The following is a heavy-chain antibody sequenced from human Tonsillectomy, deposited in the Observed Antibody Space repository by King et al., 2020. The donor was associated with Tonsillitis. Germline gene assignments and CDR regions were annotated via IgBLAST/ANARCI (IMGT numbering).Heavy chain of an antibody. CDR3: ARDFPMITFGGAPRVFDY. V-gene: IGHV4-61*01. J-gene: IGHJ4*02. CDR1: GGSVSSGSYY. D-gene: IGHD3-16*01. CDR2: ISYSGST. Sequence: VQLQESGPGLVKPSETLSLSCTVSGGSVSSGSYYWNWIRQPPGQRLEWIGYISYSGSTNYNPSLKSRVTISVDTSKNQFSLKLSSVTAADTAVYYCARDFPMITFGGAPRVFDYWGQGILVTVSS.